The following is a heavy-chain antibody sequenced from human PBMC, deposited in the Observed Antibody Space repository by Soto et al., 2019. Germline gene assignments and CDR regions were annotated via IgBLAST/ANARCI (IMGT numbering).Heavy chain of an antibody. D-gene: IGHD1-1*01. CDR2: ISWNSGSI. J-gene: IGHJ6*03. CDR3: AKGNRERANYYYMDV. Sequence: GGSLRLSCAASGFTFDDYAMHWVRQAPGKGLEWVSGISWNSGSIGYADSVKGRFTISRDNAKNSLYLQMNSLRAEDTALYYCAKGNRERANYYYMDVWGKGTTVTVSS. V-gene: IGHV3-9*01. CDR1: GFTFDDYA.